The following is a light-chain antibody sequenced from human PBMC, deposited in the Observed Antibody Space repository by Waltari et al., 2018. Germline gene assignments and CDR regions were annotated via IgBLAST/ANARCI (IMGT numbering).Light chain of an antibody. J-gene: IGKJ4*01. CDR1: QGISSY. CDR2: DAA. V-gene: IGKV3-11*01. CDR3: QQRSNWGLT. Sequence: TQSPSSLSASVGDRVTITCRASQGISSYLAWYQQKPGQAPRLLIYDAATRATGIPARFSGSGSGTDFTLTISSLEPEDFAVYYCQQRSNWGLTFGGGTKVEIK.